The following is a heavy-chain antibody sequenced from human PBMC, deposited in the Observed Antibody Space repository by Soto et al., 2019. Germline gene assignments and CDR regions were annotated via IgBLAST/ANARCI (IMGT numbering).Heavy chain of an antibody. CDR2: IGTTGGDT. Sequence: EVQLLESGGSLVLPGGSLRLSCAASGFSFSPYPMSWVRQAPVKGLEWVSTIGTTGGDTYYPDFVKGRFTISRDDSNNTVYLQMSSLRDDDSAIYHCAKSRVASARGYFEPWGRGTLVTVSS. CDR1: GFSFSPYP. J-gene: IGHJ2*01. V-gene: IGHV3-23*01. CDR3: AKSRVASARGYFEP. D-gene: IGHD2-2*01.